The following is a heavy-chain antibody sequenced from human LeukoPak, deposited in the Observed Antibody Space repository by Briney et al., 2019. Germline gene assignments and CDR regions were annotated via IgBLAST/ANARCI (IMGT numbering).Heavy chain of an antibody. D-gene: IGHD6-19*01. J-gene: IGHJ4*02. V-gene: IGHV3-23*01. Sequence: GGSLRLSCAVSGLTLSTYSMTWFRQGPGKGLEWVSSIYNSGAKIFYADSVKGRFTISRDNSKNMLYLQMNSLRVEDTAVYYCAKDVAPDSGWDLDYWGQGTLATVSS. CDR2: IYNSGAKI. CDR3: AKDVAPDSGWDLDY. CDR1: GLTLSTYS.